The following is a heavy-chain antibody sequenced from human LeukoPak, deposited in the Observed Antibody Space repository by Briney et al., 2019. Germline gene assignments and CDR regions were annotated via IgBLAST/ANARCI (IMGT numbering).Heavy chain of an antibody. J-gene: IGHJ4*02. CDR3: ARGSGYPYHYFDY. D-gene: IGHD5-12*01. V-gene: IGHV4-59*08. CDR1: GGSISSYY. CDR2: IYYSGST. Sequence: SETLSLTCTVSGGSISSYYWSWIRQPPGKGLEWIGYIYYSGSTNYNPSLKSRVTISVDTSKNQFSLKLSSVTAAVTAVYYCARGSGYPYHYFDYWGQGTLVTVSS.